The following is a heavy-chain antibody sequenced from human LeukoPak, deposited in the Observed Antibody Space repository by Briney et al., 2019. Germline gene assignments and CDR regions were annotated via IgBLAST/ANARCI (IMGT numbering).Heavy chain of an antibody. CDR1: GYIFTGYY. J-gene: IGHJ5*02. CDR3: ARGSYWYDG. V-gene: IGHV1-2*02. Sequence: GASVKVSCKASGYIFTGYYIHWVRQAPGQGLEWMGWINPNSGGSNYAQKFQGRVTMTRDRSISTAYMELRSLRSDDTAVYYCARGSYWYDGWGQGTLVTVSS. CDR2: INPNSGGS. D-gene: IGHD6-13*01.